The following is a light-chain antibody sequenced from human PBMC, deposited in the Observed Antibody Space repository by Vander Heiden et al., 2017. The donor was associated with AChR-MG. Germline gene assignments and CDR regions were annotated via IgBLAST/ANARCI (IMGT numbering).Light chain of an antibody. CDR1: QSSSSY. CDR3: QQSYGTHGYT. V-gene: IGKV1-39*01. CDR2: AAS. J-gene: IGKJ2*01. Sequence: VQLTQFPPSLSGCVGDRVTITCRAGQSSSSYVNWYQQKTGRAPTLLIYAASSLQSGVPSRFSGSGSGTDFTLTISSLQPEDFATYYCQQSYGTHGYTFGQGTHLEIK.